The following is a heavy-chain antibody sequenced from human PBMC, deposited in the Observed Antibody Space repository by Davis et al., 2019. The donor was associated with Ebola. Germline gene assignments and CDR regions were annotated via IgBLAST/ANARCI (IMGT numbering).Heavy chain of an antibody. CDR1: GFTFSSYS. J-gene: IGHJ3*02. D-gene: IGHD3-16*01. V-gene: IGHV3-21*01. CDR3: ARDRPYYDPSAYHPFGAFDI. CDR2: ISSSSSYI. Sequence: GESLKISCAASGFTFSSYSMNWVRQAPGKGLEWVSSISSSSSYIYYADSVKGRFTISRDNAKNSLYLHMNSLRAEDTAVYYCARDRPYYDPSAYHPFGAFDIWGLGTMVTVSS.